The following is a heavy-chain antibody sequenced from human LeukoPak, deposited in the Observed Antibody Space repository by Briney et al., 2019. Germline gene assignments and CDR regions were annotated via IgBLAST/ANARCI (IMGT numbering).Heavy chain of an antibody. Sequence: GASVKVSCKASGYTFTTYTIHWVRQAPGQRLEWMGWIDAGNDNTKYSQKFQGRVTNTGDTSASTAYMELSSLRSEDTAVYYCARDLKPGYSGYDYEGYFDYWGQGTLVTVSS. D-gene: IGHD5-12*01. CDR3: ARDLKPGYSGYDYEGYFDY. CDR1: GYTFTTYT. J-gene: IGHJ4*02. CDR2: IDAGNDNT. V-gene: IGHV1-3*01.